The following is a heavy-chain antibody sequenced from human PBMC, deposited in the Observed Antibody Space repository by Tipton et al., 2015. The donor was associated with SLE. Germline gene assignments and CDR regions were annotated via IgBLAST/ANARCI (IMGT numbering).Heavy chain of an antibody. D-gene: IGHD4-23*01. Sequence: TLSLTCTVSGGSITNHYWNWIRQPPGKGLEWIGYIHYSGTTHDNPSLKSRVTMSVDMSKNQFSLRLTSVTAADTAVYYCARASVEYYYYYMDVWGKGTTVTVSS. CDR2: IHYSGTT. J-gene: IGHJ6*03. V-gene: IGHV4-59*11. CDR3: ARASVEYYYYYMDV. CDR1: GGSITNHY.